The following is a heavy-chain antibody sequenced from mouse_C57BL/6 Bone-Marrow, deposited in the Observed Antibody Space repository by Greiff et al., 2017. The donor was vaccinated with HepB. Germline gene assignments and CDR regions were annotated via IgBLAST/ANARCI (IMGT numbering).Heavy chain of an antibody. Sequence: QVQLQQSGPELVKPGASVKISCKASGYAFSSSWMNWVKQRPGKGLEWIGRIYPGDGDTNYNGKFKGKATLTADKSSSTAYMQLSSLTSEDSAVYFCASSCDYDYYAMDYWGQGTSVTVSS. D-gene: IGHD2-4*01. CDR3: ASSCDYDYYAMDY. V-gene: IGHV1-82*01. CDR1: GYAFSSSW. J-gene: IGHJ4*01. CDR2: IYPGDGDT.